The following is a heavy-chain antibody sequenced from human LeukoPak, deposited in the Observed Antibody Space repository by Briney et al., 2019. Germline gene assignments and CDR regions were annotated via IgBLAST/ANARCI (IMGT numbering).Heavy chain of an antibody. CDR1: GYTFTSYD. CDR3: ARGEYDFWSGYYTGYYYYGMDV. CDR2: MNPNSGNT. V-gene: IGHV1-8*01. Sequence: ASVKVSCKASGYTFTSYDINWVRQATGQGLEWMGWMNPNSGNTGYAQKFQGRVTMTRNTSISTAYMELCSLRSEDTAVYYCARGEYDFWSGYYTGYYYYGMDVWGQGTTVTVSS. J-gene: IGHJ6*02. D-gene: IGHD3-3*01.